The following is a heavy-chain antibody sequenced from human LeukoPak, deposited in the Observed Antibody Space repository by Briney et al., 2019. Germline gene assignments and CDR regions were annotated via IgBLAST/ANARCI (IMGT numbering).Heavy chain of an antibody. CDR1: GYTFTSYG. J-gene: IGHJ4*02. CDR3: ARTYSGSQTPHFDY. CDR2: ISAYNGNT. D-gene: IGHD1-26*01. Sequence: ASVKVSCKASGYTFTSYGIIWVRQAPGQGLEWMGWISAYNGNTNYAQKLQGRVTMTTDTSTSTAYMELRSLRSDDTAVYYCARTYSGSQTPHFDYWGQGTLVTVSS. V-gene: IGHV1-18*01.